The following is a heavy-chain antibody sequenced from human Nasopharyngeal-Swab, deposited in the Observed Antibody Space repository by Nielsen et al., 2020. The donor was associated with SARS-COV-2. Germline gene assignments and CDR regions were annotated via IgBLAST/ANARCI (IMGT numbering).Heavy chain of an antibody. V-gene: IGHV2-70*01. CDR2: IDWDDDK. CDR3: ARIMQVAATGDYFDY. J-gene: IGHJ4*02. Sequence: SGPTLVKPTQTLTLTCTFSGFSLSTSGMCVSWIRQPPGKALEWLALIDWDDDKYYSTSLKTRLTISKGTSKNQVVLTMTNMDPVDTATYYCARIMQVAATGDYFDYWGQGTLVTVSS. D-gene: IGHD6-19*01. CDR1: GFSLSTSGMC.